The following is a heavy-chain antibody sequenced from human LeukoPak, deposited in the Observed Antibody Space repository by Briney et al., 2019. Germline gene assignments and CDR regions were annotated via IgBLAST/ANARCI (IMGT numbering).Heavy chain of an antibody. CDR1: GFTFSSYA. V-gene: IGHV3-30-3*01. CDR2: ISYDESNK. J-gene: IGHJ3*02. CDR3: ARIDIAVASAFILDAFGI. D-gene: IGHD2-2*01. Sequence: GALRLSCAASGFTFSSYAMHWVRQAPGKGLEWVAVISYDESNKYYADSVKGRFTISRDNSKNTLYLQMNSLRAEDTAVYYCARIDIAVASAFILDAFGIWGQGTMVTVSS.